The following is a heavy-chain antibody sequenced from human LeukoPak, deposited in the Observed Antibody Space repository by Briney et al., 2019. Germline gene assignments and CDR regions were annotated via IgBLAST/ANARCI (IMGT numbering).Heavy chain of an antibody. J-gene: IGHJ4*02. CDR3: ARGIIVVRGVLKAFDY. V-gene: IGHV3-11*01. CDR1: GFTFSDYY. D-gene: IGHD3-10*01. CDR2: ISSSGSNI. Sequence: PGGSLRLSCAASGFTFSDYYMSWIRQAPGKGLEWVSYISSSGSNIYYADSVKGRFTISRDNAKNSLYLQMNSLRAEDTAVYYCARGIIVVRGVLKAFDYWGQGTLVTVSS.